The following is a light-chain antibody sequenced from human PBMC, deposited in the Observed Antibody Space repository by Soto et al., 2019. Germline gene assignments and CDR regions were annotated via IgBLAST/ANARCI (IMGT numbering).Light chain of an antibody. J-gene: IGKJ1*01. CDR2: GAS. CDR3: QQYNNWTPWT. CDR1: QSVSSN. V-gene: IGKV3-15*01. Sequence: EIVMTQSPATLSVSPGERATLSCRASQSVSSNLAWYQQKPGQAPRHLIYGASTRATGIPARLSGSGSGTEYTRIRSSMQSKDIAVYYCQQYNNWTPWTFDQGNKVEIK.